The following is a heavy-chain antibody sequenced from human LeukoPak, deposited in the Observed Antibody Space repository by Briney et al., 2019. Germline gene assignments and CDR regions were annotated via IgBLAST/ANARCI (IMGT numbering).Heavy chain of an antibody. CDR2: ISGSGGST. CDR1: GFTFSSYA. CDR3: AKNRIAAAGPKYDAFDI. D-gene: IGHD6-13*01. J-gene: IGHJ3*02. V-gene: IGHV3-23*01. Sequence: PGGSLRLSCAASGFTFSSYAMSWVRQAPGKGLEWVSAISGSGGSTYYADSVKGRFTISRDNSKNTLYLQMNSLRAEDTAVYYCAKNRIAAAGPKYDAFDIWGQGTMVTVSS.